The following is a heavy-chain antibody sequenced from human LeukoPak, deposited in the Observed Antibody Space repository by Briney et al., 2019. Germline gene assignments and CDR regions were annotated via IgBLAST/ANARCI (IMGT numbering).Heavy chain of an antibody. J-gene: IGHJ4*02. CDR1: GFTFSSYA. CDR2: ISGSGGST. Sequence: PGGSLRLSCTASGFTFSSYAMSWVRQAPGKGLEWVSAISGSGGSTYYADSVKGRFTISRDNSKNTLYLQMNSLRAEDTAVYYCAKRLGDFWSGENLDYWGQGTLVTVSS. CDR3: AKRLGDFWSGENLDY. D-gene: IGHD3-3*01. V-gene: IGHV3-23*01.